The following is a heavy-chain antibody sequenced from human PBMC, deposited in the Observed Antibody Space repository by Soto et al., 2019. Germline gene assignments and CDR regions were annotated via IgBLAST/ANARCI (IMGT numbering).Heavy chain of an antibody. V-gene: IGHV3-21*01. Sequence: GGTLRLSCAASGFTFSSYSMNWVRQAPGKGLEWVSSISSSSSYIYYADSVKGRFTIPRDNAKNSLYLQMNSLRAEDTAVYYCARAGVVVVPAAETPNYYYYYGMDVWGQGTTVTVSS. D-gene: IGHD2-2*01. CDR2: ISSSSSYI. CDR3: ARAGVVVVPAAETPNYYYYYGMDV. J-gene: IGHJ6*02. CDR1: GFTFSSYS.